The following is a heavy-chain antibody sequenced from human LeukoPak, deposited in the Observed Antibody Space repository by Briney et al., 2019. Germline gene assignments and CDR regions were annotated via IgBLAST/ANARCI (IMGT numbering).Heavy chain of an antibody. J-gene: IGHJ3*02. D-gene: IGHD3-22*01. V-gene: IGHV4-61*02. CDR2: ISSSGST. CDR3: ARGPYSYDSSGAFDI. Sequence: SQTLSLTCTVSGDSISSGDYYWSWIRQPAGKGLEWIGRISSSGSTNYNPSPKSRVTISVDTSKNQFSLKLSSVTAADTAVYFCARGPYSYDSSGAFDIWGQGTMVTVSS. CDR1: GDSISSGDYY.